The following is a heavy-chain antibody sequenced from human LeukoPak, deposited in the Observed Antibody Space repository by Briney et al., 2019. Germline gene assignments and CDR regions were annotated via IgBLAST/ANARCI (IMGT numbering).Heavy chain of an antibody. CDR2: INQDGGEK. Sequence: GGSLRLSCVASGFTFSSYWMSWVRQAPGKGLEWVANINQDGGEKYAVDSAKGRFTISRDNSKNTLYLQMNSLRAEDTAVYYCAKEYGYTYGEFDYWGQGTLVTVSS. CDR3: AKEYGYTYGEFDY. CDR1: GFTFSSYW. J-gene: IGHJ4*02. D-gene: IGHD5-18*01. V-gene: IGHV3-7*03.